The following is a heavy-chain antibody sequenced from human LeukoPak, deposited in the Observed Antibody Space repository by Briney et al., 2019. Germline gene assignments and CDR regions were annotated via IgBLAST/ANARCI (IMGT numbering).Heavy chain of an antibody. Sequence: GGSLRLSCAASGLSFSSYGMHWVRQAPGKGLEWVAFIQYDGSNKFYADSVKGRFTISRDNSKNTLYLQMNSLRAEDTAVYYCARTRYSSGWFDYWGQGTLVTVSS. D-gene: IGHD6-19*01. CDR2: IQYDGSNK. V-gene: IGHV3-30*12. CDR3: ARTRYSSGWFDY. CDR1: GLSFSSYG. J-gene: IGHJ4*02.